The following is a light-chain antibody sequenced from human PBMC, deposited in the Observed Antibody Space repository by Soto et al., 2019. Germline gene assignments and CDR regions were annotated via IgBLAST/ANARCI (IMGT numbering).Light chain of an antibody. J-gene: IGKJ1*01. CDR3: QQGYSTPWT. CDR1: QTISTY. CDR2: AAS. Sequence: IQMTQSPSSLSASVGDRVTITCRASQTISTYLHWYQQKAGEAPKLLIYAASNLQAGVPSRFSGSGSGADFTLTINSLQPEDFATFYCQQGYSTPWTFGQGTRVEIK. V-gene: IGKV1-39*01.